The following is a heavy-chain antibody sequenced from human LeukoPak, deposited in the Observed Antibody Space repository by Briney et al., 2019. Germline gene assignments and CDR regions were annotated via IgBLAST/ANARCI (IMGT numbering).Heavy chain of an antibody. Sequence: PSETLSLTCAVYGGSFSGYYWSWIRQPPGKGLEWIGEINHSGSTNYNPSLKSRGTISVDKSKNQFSLKLSSVTAADTAVYYCARGPSSSWYPLDWFDPWGQGTLVTVSS. V-gene: IGHV4-34*01. CDR3: ARGPSSSWYPLDWFDP. D-gene: IGHD6-13*01. CDR1: GGSFSGYY. J-gene: IGHJ5*02. CDR2: INHSGST.